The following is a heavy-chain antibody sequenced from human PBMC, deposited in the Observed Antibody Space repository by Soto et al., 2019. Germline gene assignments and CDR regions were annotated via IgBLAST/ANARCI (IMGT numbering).Heavy chain of an antibody. V-gene: IGHV3-9*01. CDR1: GFTFDDHA. CDR3: AKDQSPHSGSATDY. Sequence: EVQLVQSGGGFVQPGRSLRLSCEASGFTFDDHAMHWVRQAPGKGLEWVSHISWNSGTIGYADSVRGRFTISRDNAKNSLYLQMDSLRVEDTALYFCAKDQSPHSGSATDYWGQGTLVTVSS. D-gene: IGHD1-26*01. CDR2: ISWNSGTI. J-gene: IGHJ4*02.